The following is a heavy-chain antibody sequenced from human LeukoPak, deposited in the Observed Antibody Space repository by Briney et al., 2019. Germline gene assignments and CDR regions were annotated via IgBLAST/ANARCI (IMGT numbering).Heavy chain of an antibody. CDR2: ISYDGSNK. D-gene: IGHD3-3*01. Sequence: ISYDGSNKYYADSVKGRFTISRDNSKNTLYLQMNSLRAEDTAVYYCARSYYDFWSGADYGMDVWGQGTTVTVSS. CDR3: ARSYYDFWSGADYGMDV. J-gene: IGHJ6*02. V-gene: IGHV3-33*05.